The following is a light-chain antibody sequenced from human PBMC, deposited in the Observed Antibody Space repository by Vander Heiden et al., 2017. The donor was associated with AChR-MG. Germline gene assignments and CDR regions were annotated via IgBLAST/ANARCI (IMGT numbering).Light chain of an antibody. J-gene: IGLJ7*01. V-gene: IGLV3-10*01. CDR1: TLAGKY. Sequence: SSELTQPPSLSVSQGQTARITCSGDTLAGKYAHWYQQKSGQAPLLVIYEDSRRPSGIPERFSGSSSGRMATLTISGAQVEDEADYYCSSTDSSADHAFFGGGTQLTVL. CDR3: SSTDSSADHAF. CDR2: EDS.